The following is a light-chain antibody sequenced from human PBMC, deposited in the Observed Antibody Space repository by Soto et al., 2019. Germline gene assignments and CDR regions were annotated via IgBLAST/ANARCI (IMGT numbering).Light chain of an antibody. CDR2: KAS. Sequence: DIQMTQSPSTLSASVGDRVTITCRASQTISIWLAWYQQKPGKAPNLLIYKASSLESGVPSRFSGSRSGTDFTLTISSLQPDDFATYYCQQYNSYPLTFGGGTTVDLK. J-gene: IGKJ4*01. CDR1: QTISIW. V-gene: IGKV1-5*03. CDR3: QQYNSYPLT.